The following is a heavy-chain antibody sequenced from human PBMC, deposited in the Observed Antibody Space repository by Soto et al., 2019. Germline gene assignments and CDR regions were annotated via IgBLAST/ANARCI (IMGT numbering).Heavy chain of an antibody. CDR2: IIPIFGTA. V-gene: IGHV1-69*13. CDR1: GGTFSSYA. CDR3: ASSRYSSGWYLAPAFDI. J-gene: IGHJ3*02. Sequence: SVKVSCKASGGTFSSYAISWVRQAPGQGLEWMGGIIPIFGTANYAQKFQGRVTITADESTSAAYMELSSLRSEDTAVYYCASSRYSSGWYLAPAFDIWGQGTMVTVS. D-gene: IGHD6-19*01.